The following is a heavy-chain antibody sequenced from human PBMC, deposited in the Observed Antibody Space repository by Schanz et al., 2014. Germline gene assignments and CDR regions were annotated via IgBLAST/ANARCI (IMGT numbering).Heavy chain of an antibody. CDR2: ISPYNGNT. Sequence: QVQLVQSGGEMKKPGASVKVSCKASGYTFTSYGISWVRQAPGQGLEWMGWISPYNGNTNYAQKFQGRVTITADKSTFTAYMDVSSLRSEDTAVYYCASSGAGYSSSWDFDYWGQGTLVTVSS. D-gene: IGHD6-13*01. CDR1: GYTFTSYG. J-gene: IGHJ4*02. V-gene: IGHV1-18*01. CDR3: ASSGAGYSSSWDFDY.